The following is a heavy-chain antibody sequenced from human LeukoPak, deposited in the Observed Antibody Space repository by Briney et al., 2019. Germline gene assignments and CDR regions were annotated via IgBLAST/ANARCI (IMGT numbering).Heavy chain of an antibody. J-gene: IGHJ4*02. CDR3: ARDPSRGYFDWLLFATYDY. V-gene: IGHV3-30*04. Sequence: SGGSLRLSCAASGFTFSSYAMHWVRQAPGKGLEWVAVISYDGSNKYYADSVKGRFTISRDNSKNTLYLQMNSLRAEGTAVYYCARDPSRGYFDWLLFATYDYWGQGTLVTVSS. D-gene: IGHD3-9*01. CDR2: ISYDGSNK. CDR1: GFTFSSYA.